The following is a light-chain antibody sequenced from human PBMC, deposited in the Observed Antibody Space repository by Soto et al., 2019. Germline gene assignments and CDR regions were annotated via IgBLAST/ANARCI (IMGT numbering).Light chain of an antibody. CDR1: QSVASSF. Sequence: EIVLTQSPGTLSLSPGARATLSCRASQSVASSFIAWFQQKPGQPPRRLIYTASSRAPGIPDRFTASGSGTDFTLTISRLEPEDFAVYYCHKYGPSPLTFGGGTKVEI. CDR3: HKYGPSPLT. J-gene: IGKJ4*01. V-gene: IGKV3-20*01. CDR2: TAS.